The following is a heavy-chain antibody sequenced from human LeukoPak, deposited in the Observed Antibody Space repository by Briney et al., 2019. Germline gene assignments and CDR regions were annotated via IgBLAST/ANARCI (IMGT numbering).Heavy chain of an antibody. J-gene: IGHJ4*02. D-gene: IGHD4-17*01. Sequence: SETLSLTCTVSGGSISSSSYYWGWIRQPPGKGLEWIGSIYYSGSTYYNPSLKSRVTISVDTSKNQFSLKLSSVTAADTAVYYCARVGPDYGDYYYFDYWGQGTLVTVSS. CDR3: ARVGPDYGDYYYFDY. CDR1: GGSISSSSYY. V-gene: IGHV4-39*07. CDR2: IYYSGST.